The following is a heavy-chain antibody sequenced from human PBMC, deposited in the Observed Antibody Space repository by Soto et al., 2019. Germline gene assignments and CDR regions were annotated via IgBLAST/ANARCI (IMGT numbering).Heavy chain of an antibody. CDR1: GLTVSSSY. V-gene: IGHV3-66*01. Sequence: EVRLVESGGGLVQPGGSLRLSCAASGLTVSSSYMSWVRQAPGKGLEWVSILYSGGNTYYADSVKGRFIISRDNSKNTLYLQMNSLRAEDTAVYYCARAGLRIMEWYVGYYDMDVW. D-gene: IGHD3-3*01. CDR2: LYSGGNT. CDR3: ARAGLRIMEWYVGYYDMDV. J-gene: IGHJ6*01.